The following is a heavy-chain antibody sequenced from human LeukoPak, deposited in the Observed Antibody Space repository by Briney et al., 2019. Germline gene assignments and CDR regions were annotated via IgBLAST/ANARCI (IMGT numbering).Heavy chain of an antibody. Sequence: SETLSLTCTVSGGSISSGGYYWSWIRQHPGKGLEWIGYIYYSGSTYYNPSLKSRVTISVDTSKNQFSLKLSSVTAADTAVYYCARERVTMVRGVIVIYYGMDVWGQGTTVTVSS. CDR3: ARERVTMVRGVIVIYYGMDV. D-gene: IGHD3-10*01. J-gene: IGHJ6*02. CDR2: IYYSGST. V-gene: IGHV4-31*03. CDR1: GGSISSGGYY.